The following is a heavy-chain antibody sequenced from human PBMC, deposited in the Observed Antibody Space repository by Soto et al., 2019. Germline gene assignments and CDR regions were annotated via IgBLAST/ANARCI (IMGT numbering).Heavy chain of an antibody. V-gene: IGHV4-34*01. D-gene: IGHD2-15*01. CDR3: ARVKVKVVAATASWFDP. Sequence: QVQLQQWGAGLLKPSETLSLTCAVYGGSFSGYYWSWIRQPPGKGLEWIGEINHSGSTNYNPSLTSRVTIAVDTSKNQFSLKLSSVAAADTAVYYCARVKVKVVAATASWFDPWGQGTLVTVSS. CDR2: INHSGST. J-gene: IGHJ5*02. CDR1: GGSFSGYY.